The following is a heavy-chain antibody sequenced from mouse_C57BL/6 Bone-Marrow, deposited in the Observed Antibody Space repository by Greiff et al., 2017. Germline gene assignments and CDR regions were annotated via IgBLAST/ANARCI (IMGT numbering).Heavy chain of an antibody. CDR2: INPNNGGT. CDR1: GYTFTDYN. J-gene: IGHJ2*01. V-gene: IGHV1-22*01. D-gene: IGHD2-12*01. CDR3: ARLRRRDYCDY. Sequence: VQLKQSGPELVKPGASVKMSCKASGYTFTDYNMHWVKQSHGKSLEWIGYINPNNGGTSYNQKFKGKATLTVNKSSSTAYMELRSLTSEDSAVYYCARLRRRDYCDYWGQGTTLTVSS.